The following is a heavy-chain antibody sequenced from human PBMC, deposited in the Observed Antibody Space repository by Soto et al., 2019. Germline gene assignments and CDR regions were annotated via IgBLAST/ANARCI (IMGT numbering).Heavy chain of an antibody. CDR1: GGSTSSGGYS. D-gene: IGHD2-2*01. V-gene: IGHV4-30-2*01. Sequence: PLETLCLSFGGSGGSTSSGGYSWSWIRQPPGKGLEWIGYIYHSGSTYYNPSLKSRVTISVDRSKNQFSLKLSSVTAADTAVYYCARVPDRWGQGTLVTVS. J-gene: IGHJ5*02. CDR2: IYHSGST. CDR3: ARVPDR.